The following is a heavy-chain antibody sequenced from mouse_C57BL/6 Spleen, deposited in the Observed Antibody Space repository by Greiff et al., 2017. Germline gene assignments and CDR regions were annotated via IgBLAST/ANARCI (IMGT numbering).Heavy chain of an antibody. CDR2: INPNNGGT. V-gene: IGHV1-22*01. CDR1: GYTFTDYN. Sequence: EVQLQQSGPELVKPGASVKMSCKASGYTFTDYNMHWVKQSHGKSLEWIGYINPNNGGTSYNQKFKGKATLTVNKSSSTAYMELRSLTSEDSAVYYCGGAYYSNSFAYWGQGTLVTVSA. J-gene: IGHJ3*01. D-gene: IGHD2-5*01. CDR3: GGAYYSNSFAY.